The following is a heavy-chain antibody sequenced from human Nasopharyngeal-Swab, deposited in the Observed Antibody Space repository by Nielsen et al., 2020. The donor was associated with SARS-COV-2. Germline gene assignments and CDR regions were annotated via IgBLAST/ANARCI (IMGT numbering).Heavy chain of an antibody. CDR1: GFTFSSYW. CDR2: IKQDGSEK. CDR3: ARDNSNYYGSGIIDY. V-gene: IGHV3-7*01. J-gene: IGHJ4*02. Sequence: GESLKISCAASGFTFSSYWMSWVRQAPGKGLEWVANIKQDGSEKYYVDSVKGRFTISRDNAKNSLYLQMNSLRAEDTAVYYCARDNSNYYGSGIIDYWGQGTLVTVSS. D-gene: IGHD3-10*01.